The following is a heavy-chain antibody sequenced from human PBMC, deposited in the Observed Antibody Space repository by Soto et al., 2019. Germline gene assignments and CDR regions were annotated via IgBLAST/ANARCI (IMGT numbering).Heavy chain of an antibody. CDR3: ARSGITIFGVVLPYYYYGMDV. J-gene: IGHJ6*02. CDR1: GGSICSGDYY. Sequence: SDTLSLTCTVSGGSICSGDYYWSWIRQPPGKGLEWIGYIYYGGSTYYNPSLKSRVTISVDTCNNQFSLKLSSVTAADTAVYYCARSGITIFGVVLPYYYYGMDVWVQGTTVTVSS. CDR2: IYYGGST. D-gene: IGHD3-3*01. V-gene: IGHV4-30-4*02.